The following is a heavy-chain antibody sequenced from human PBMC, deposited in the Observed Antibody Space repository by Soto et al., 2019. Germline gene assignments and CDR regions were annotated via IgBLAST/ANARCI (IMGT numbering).Heavy chain of an antibody. V-gene: IGHV3-23*01. CDR1: GFTFSSYA. CDR3: AKDRYYDSSGYYGYYFDY. Sequence: GGSLRLSCAASGFTFSSYAMSWVRQAPGKGLEWVSAISGSGGSTYYADSVKGRFTISRDNSKNTLYLQMNSLRAEDTAVYYCAKDRYYDSSGYYGYYFDYWGQGTLVTVSS. CDR2: ISGSGGST. D-gene: IGHD3-22*01. J-gene: IGHJ4*02.